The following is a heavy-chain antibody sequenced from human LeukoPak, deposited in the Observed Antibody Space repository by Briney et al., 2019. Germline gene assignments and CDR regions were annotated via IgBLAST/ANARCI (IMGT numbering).Heavy chain of an antibody. CDR2: VYSSGMT. CDR3: TRRAYYDSSGYNPTAGYFDL. CDR1: GGSVFSYY. D-gene: IGHD3-22*01. Sequence: AETLSLTRSVAGGSVFSYYWKCIRQSPGKGLEWIGFVYSSGMTTYNPSLRSRGTISIATSRNQFSLRLTSVTAADTATYYCTRRAYYDSSGYNPTAGYFDLWGRGTLVTVSS. V-gene: IGHV4-4*08. J-gene: IGHJ2*01.